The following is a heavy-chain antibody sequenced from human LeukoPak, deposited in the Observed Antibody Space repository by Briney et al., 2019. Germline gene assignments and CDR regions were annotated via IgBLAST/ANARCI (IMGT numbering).Heavy chain of an antibody. Sequence: SVKVSCKASGGTFSSYAISWVRQAPGQGLEWVGRIIPILGIANYAQKFQGRVTITADKSTSTAYMELSSLRSEDTAVYYCARLIAAAGENNYYYYGMDVWGQGTTVTVSS. CDR3: ARLIAAAGENNYYYYGMDV. V-gene: IGHV1-69*04. J-gene: IGHJ6*02. CDR1: GGTFSSYA. CDR2: IIPILGIA. D-gene: IGHD6-13*01.